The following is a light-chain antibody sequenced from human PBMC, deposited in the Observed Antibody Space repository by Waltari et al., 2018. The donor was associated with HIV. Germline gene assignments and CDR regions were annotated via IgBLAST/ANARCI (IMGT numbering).Light chain of an antibody. CDR3: HQRRNWPGT. J-gene: IGKJ1*01. CDR1: HNVSNY. CDR2: EAS. Sequence: EIVLTQSPATLSLSPGQRGVLSCRASHNVSNYLAWYQQKPGQAPRLLIYEASQRATGVPARFSGSGSGTDFTLTISTMQPDDVSTVYCHQRRNWPGTFGQGTKVDI. V-gene: IGKV3-11*01.